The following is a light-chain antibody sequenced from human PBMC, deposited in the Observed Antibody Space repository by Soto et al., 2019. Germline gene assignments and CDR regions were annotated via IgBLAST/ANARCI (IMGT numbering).Light chain of an antibody. J-gene: IGKJ1*01. CDR2: GES. CDR3: QQSYNFPWT. Sequence: DIQMTQSPLSLSASVGERVTITCRASQAISTYLNWYQQKPGKAPNLLIYGESSLQSGVPSRFSGSGSGTEFSLTISGLQPEDVATYYCQQSYNFPWTFGQGTKVNLK. CDR1: QAISTY. V-gene: IGKV1-39*01.